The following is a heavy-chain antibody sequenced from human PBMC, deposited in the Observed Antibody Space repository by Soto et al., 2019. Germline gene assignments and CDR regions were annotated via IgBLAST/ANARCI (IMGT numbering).Heavy chain of an antibody. D-gene: IGHD3-10*01. CDR2: IKQDGSET. Sequence: PGGSLRLSCAASGFFFSAYCMSWVRQAPGKGLEWVASIKQDGSETYYLDSVKGRFTFSRDNAKNSLDLQMSRLRAEDTAVYYCARGSEGFHPLSNNGFDPWGQGTQVTVS. J-gene: IGHJ5*02. V-gene: IGHV3-7*01. CDR1: GFFFSAYC. CDR3: ARGSEGFHPLSNNGFDP.